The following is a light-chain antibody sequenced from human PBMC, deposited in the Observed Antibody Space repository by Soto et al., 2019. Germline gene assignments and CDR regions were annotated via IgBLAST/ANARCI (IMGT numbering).Light chain of an antibody. Sequence: IQMTQPPSSLSASLGERVTITCLASHDIGNYLNWYQQKPGKAPKLLIYYASNLETGVSSRFSGSGSGTDFTFTISSLQPEDIATYFCQQYENLPRFILGPGTKVDI. V-gene: IGKV1-33*01. J-gene: IGKJ3*01. CDR1: HDIGNY. CDR3: QQYENLPRFI. CDR2: YAS.